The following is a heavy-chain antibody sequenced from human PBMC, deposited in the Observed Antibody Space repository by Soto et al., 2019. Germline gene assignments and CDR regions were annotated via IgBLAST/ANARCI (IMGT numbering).Heavy chain of an antibody. CDR2: IGARSGST. J-gene: IGHJ6*02. CDR1: GFTFSSYA. Sequence: PGGSLRLSCAASGFTFSSYAMSWVRQAPGKGLEWVSAIGARSGSTYYADSVKGRFTISRDTSKNTLYLQMNSLRVEDTAIYYCAKDLCVDGYYDSSGCYYYYGMDVWGQGTTVTVSS. V-gene: IGHV3-23*01. D-gene: IGHD3-22*01. CDR3: AKDLCVDGYYDSSGCYYYYGMDV.